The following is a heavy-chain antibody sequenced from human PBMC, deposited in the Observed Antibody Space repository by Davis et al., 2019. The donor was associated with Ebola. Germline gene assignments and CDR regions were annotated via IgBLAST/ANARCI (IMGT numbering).Heavy chain of an antibody. V-gene: IGHV3-9*01. J-gene: IGHJ4*02. D-gene: IGHD1-26*01. Sequence: SLKISCAASGFTFDDYAMHWVRQAPGKGLEWVSGISWNSGDIGYADSVKGRFTISRDNSKNTVYLQMNSLRAEDTAVYYCGGAWDWGQGTLVTVSS. CDR2: ISWNSGDI. CDR1: GFTFDDYA. CDR3: GGAWD.